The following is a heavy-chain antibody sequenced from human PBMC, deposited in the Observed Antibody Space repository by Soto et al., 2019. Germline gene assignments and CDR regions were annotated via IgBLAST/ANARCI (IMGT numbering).Heavy chain of an antibody. CDR1: GGSISSSSYY. V-gene: IGHV4-39*01. D-gene: IGHD3-16*01. Sequence: SETLSLTCTVSGGSISSSSYYWGWIRQPPGKGLEWIGSIYYSGSTYYNPSLKSRVTISVDTSKNQFSLKLSSVTAADTAVYYCARLYPLIAYWGQGTLVPVSS. CDR3: ARLYPLIAY. J-gene: IGHJ4*02. CDR2: IYYSGST.